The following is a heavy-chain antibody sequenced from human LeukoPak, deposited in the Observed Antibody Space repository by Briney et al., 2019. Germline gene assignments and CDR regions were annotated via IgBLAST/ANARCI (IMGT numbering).Heavy chain of an antibody. CDR1: GFTFSNFW. J-gene: IGHJ4*02. D-gene: IGHD2-2*01. CDR2: LDTDGSDT. Sequence: GGSLRLSCAASGFTFSNFWMHWVRQAPGKGLVWVSRLDTDGSDTSYADSVRGRFTISRDNAKNTLYLQMNNLRAEDTAMYYCARDRYPAAREFDYWGQGTLVTVSS. CDR3: ARDRYPAAREFDY. V-gene: IGHV3-74*01.